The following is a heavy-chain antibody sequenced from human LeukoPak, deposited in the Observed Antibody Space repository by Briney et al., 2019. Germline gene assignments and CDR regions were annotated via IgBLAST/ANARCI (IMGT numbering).Heavy chain of an antibody. J-gene: IGHJ6*02. V-gene: IGHV4-39*01. Sequence: GSLRLSCAASGFTFSSHSMNWVRQAPGKGLEWVGSIYNSGSTYYNPSLKSRVTISVDTSKNQFSLKLNSVTAADTAVYYCARHPWNSGMDVWGQGTTVTVSS. CDR1: GFTFSSHSMN. CDR3: ARHPWNSGMDV. D-gene: IGHD1-1*01. CDR2: IYNSGST.